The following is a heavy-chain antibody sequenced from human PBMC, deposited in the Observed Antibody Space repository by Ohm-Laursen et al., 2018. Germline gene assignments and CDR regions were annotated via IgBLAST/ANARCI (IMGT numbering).Heavy chain of an antibody. J-gene: IGHJ4*02. CDR2: IYHSGST. Sequence: SETLSLTCAVSGYSISSGYYWGWIRQPPGKGLEWIGTIYHSGSTNYNPSLKSRVTISVGTSKNQFSLGLSSVTAADTAVYYCARVYKTVLSSNYFDTWGQGTLVTVSS. V-gene: IGHV4-38-2*01. CDR3: ARVYKTVLSSNYFDT. CDR1: GYSISSGYY. D-gene: IGHD4-11*01.